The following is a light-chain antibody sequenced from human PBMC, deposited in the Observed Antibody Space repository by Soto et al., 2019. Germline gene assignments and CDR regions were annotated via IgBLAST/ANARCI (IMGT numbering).Light chain of an antibody. CDR3: SSYTSSSTYV. Sequence: QSALTQPPSVSGSPGQSVAISCTGTSSDVGGSNGVSWYQQPPGTAPKLMLYDVSNRPSGVPDRFSGSKSGNTASLTISGLQAEDEGDYYCSSYTSSSTYVFGTGTKLTVL. CDR2: DVS. J-gene: IGLJ1*01. V-gene: IGLV2-18*02. CDR1: SSDVGGSNG.